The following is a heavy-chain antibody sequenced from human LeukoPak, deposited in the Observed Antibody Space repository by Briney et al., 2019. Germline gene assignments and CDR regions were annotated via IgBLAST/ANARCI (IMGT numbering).Heavy chain of an antibody. CDR2: ISGSGGST. Sequence: GGSLRLSCAASGFTFSSYAMSWVRQAPGKGLEWVSAISGSGGSTYYADSVKGRFTISRDHSKNTLYLQMNSLRAEDTAIYYCAKVLYSYYYYGVDVWGQGTTVTVSS. CDR1: GFTFSSYA. CDR3: AKVLYSYYYYGVDV. J-gene: IGHJ6*02. V-gene: IGHV3-23*01. D-gene: IGHD2-2*02.